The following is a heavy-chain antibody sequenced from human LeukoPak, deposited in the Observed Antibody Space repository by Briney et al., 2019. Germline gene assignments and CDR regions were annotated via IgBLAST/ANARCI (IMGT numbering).Heavy chain of an antibody. Sequence: GGSLRLSCAASGFTVSTNYMSWVRQAPGKGLEWVSVIYSGGSTYYADSVKGRFTISRDNSKNTLYLQMNSLRAEDTAVYYCARDLKRRVYYDSSGSDDAFDIWGQGTMVTVSS. CDR2: IYSGGST. D-gene: IGHD3-22*01. CDR3: ARDLKRRVYYDSSGSDDAFDI. J-gene: IGHJ3*02. CDR1: GFTVSTNY. V-gene: IGHV3-66*01.